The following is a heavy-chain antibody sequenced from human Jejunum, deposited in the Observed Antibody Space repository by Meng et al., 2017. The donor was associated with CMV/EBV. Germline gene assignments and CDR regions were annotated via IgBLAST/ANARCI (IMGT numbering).Heavy chain of an antibody. D-gene: IGHD3-3*01. Sequence: FSSYERNWGRQATGKGLEWVAYIGTSGSSTSYADCLKGRLTISRDNTRNSLSLQMNSARAEDTAVYYCVTYYSYSSGYYTGIDYWGHGVLVTVSS. J-gene: IGHJ4*01. CDR3: VTYYSYSSGYYTGIDY. CDR1: FSSYE. CDR2: IGTSGSST. V-gene: IGHV3-48*03.